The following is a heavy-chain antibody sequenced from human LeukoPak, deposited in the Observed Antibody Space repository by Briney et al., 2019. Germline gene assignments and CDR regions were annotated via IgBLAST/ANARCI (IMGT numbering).Heavy chain of an antibody. CDR1: GFTFSSYA. J-gene: IGHJ4*02. CDR3: AKGYYYDSSGQIDY. CDR2: ISWNSGSI. D-gene: IGHD3-22*01. V-gene: IGHV3-9*03. Sequence: GGSLRLSCAASGFTFSSYAMHWVRQAPGKGLEWVSGISWNSGSIGYADSVKGRFTISRDNAKNSLYLQMNSLRAEDMALYYCAKGYYYDSSGQIDYWGQGTLVTVSS.